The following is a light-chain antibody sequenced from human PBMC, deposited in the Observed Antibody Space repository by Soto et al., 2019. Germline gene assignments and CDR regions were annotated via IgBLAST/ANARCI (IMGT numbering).Light chain of an antibody. CDR1: QSISNY. V-gene: IGKV1-39*01. CDR2: AAF. CDR3: QQSFSAPLT. J-gene: IGKJ4*01. Sequence: DIQMTQSPSSLSASVGDRITITCRASQSISNYLNWYQQKPGKAPKLLMYAAFSLQSGVPSRFSGSGSGTEFTLTISSLQPEDFESYYCQQSFSAPLTLGGGTKVDIK.